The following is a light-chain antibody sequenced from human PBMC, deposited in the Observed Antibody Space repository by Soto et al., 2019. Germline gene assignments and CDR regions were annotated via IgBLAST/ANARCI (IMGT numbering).Light chain of an antibody. CDR2: DAS. V-gene: IGKV1D-13*01. Sequence: AIQLTQSPSSLSASVGDRVTITCRASQGISSALAWYQQKPGKAPKLLIYDASSLESGVPSRFSGSGSGTDFTLTISSLQPEDFATYDCQQFNNYPFGPGTKVDIK. CDR1: QGISSA. J-gene: IGKJ3*01. CDR3: QQFNNYP.